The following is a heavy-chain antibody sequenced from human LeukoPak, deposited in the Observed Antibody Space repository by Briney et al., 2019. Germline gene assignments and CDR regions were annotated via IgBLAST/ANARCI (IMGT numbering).Heavy chain of an antibody. Sequence: GGSLRLSCIASGFTLSNYWMHWVRQAPGKGLVWVSRIDSDGSSTIYADSVKGRFTISKDNAKNTLYLQMNSLRAEDTAVYYCVRGFSGSFDFWGQGTLVTVSS. J-gene: IGHJ4*02. CDR1: GFTLSNYW. V-gene: IGHV3-74*01. CDR3: VRGFSGSFDF. CDR2: IDSDGSST. D-gene: IGHD1-14*01.